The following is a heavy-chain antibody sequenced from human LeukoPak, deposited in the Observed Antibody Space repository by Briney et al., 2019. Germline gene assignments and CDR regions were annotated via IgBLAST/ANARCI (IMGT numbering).Heavy chain of an antibody. CDR1: GGTFSNYA. V-gene: IGHV1-69*06. Sequence: SGKVSCKASGGTFSNYAINWVRQAPGQGLEWMGGITPIFGTANYVQKFQGRVTITADKSTSTAFMELSRLRSEDTAIYYCARASSDDTAMATPFAYWGQGTLVTVSS. CDR3: ARASSDDTAMATPFAY. CDR2: ITPIFGTA. D-gene: IGHD5-18*01. J-gene: IGHJ4*02.